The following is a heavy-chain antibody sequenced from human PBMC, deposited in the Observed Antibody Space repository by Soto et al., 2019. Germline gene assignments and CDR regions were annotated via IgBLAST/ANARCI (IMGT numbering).Heavy chain of an antibody. CDR2: IYYSGST. CDR1: GGSISSGGYY. V-gene: IGHV4-31*03. D-gene: IGHD6-13*01. J-gene: IGHJ6*02. Sequence: SETLSLTCTVSGGSISSGGYYWSWIRQHPGKGLEWIGYIYYSGSTNYNPSLKSRVIISVDTSKNQFSLKLSSVTAADTAVYYCARGPYSSSWEGTLDYYYYYGMDVWGQGTTVTVSS. CDR3: ARGPYSSSWEGTLDYYYYYGMDV.